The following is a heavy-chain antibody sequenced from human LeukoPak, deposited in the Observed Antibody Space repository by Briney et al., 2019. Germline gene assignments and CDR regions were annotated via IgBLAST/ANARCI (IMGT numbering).Heavy chain of an antibody. CDR1: GYTFTGYY. J-gene: IGHJ6*02. V-gene: IGHV1-2*02. Sequence: ASVKVSCKASGYTFTGYYMHWVRRAPGQGLEWMGWINPNSGGTNYAQKFQGRVTMTRDTSISTAYMELSRLRSDDTAVYYCAREASSSSVSLYYYGMDVWGQGTTVTVSS. CDR2: INPNSGGT. D-gene: IGHD6-13*01. CDR3: AREASSSSVSLYYYGMDV.